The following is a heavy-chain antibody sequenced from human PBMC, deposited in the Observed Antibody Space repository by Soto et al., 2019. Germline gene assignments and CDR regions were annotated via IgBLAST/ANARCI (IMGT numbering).Heavy chain of an antibody. CDR1: GGSVSSCSYY. CDR3: ARGAYYVSP. V-gene: IGHV4-61*03. D-gene: IGHD3-16*01. J-gene: IGHJ5*02. Sequence: SETPSLTCTVSGGSVSSCSYYWSWIRQAPGKGLEWIGFICYSGSTKYNPSLESRVTMSVDPSKNYFSLKVSSVTAADTAVYYCARGAYYVSPWGHGTLVTVPQ. CDR2: ICYSGST.